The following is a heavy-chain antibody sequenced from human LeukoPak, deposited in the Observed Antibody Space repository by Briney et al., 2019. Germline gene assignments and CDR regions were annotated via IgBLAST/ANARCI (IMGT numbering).Heavy chain of an antibody. D-gene: IGHD6-6*01. CDR2: ISSSSSTI. Sequence: GGSLRLSCAASGFTFSSYSMNWARQAPGKGLEWVSYISSSSSTIYYADSVKGRFTISRDNAKNSLYLQMNSLRAEDTAVYYCARDSEYSSSYWFDPWGQGTLVTVSS. CDR3: ARDSEYSSSYWFDP. CDR1: GFTFSSYS. V-gene: IGHV3-48*01. J-gene: IGHJ5*02.